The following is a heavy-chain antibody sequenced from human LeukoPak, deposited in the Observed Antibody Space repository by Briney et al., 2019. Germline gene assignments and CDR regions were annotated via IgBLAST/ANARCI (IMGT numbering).Heavy chain of an antibody. V-gene: IGHV3-7*01. CDR1: GFSFSNHY. Sequence: GGSLRLSCTASGFSFSNHYMRWIRQAPGKGLEWVANINEDGSNKWHLGSVKGRFTVSRDNARDSLYLQLNSLRVEDTAVYYCTRVIVAVPGYFDYFDFWGQGVLVTVSS. D-gene: IGHD6-19*01. CDR3: TRVIVAVPGYFDYFDF. J-gene: IGHJ4*02. CDR2: INEDGSNK.